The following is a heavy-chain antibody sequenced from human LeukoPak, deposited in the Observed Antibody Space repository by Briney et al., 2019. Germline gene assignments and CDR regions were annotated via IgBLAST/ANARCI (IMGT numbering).Heavy chain of an antibody. V-gene: IGHV3-23*01. D-gene: IGHD3-22*01. CDR2: ISGSGGST. CDR3: AKDKAATMIVEVPEGMDV. Sequence: GGSLRLSCAASGFTFSSYAMSWVRQPPGKVLEWVSAISGSGGSTYYADSVRGRFTICRDNSKNTLYLQMNSLRAEDTAVYYCAKDKAATMIVEVPEGMDVWGQGTTVTVSS. CDR1: GFTFSSYA. J-gene: IGHJ6*02.